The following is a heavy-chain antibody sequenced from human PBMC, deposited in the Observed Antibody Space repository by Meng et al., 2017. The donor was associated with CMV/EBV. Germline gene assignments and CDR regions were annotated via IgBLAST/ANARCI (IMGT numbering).Heavy chain of an antibody. D-gene: IGHD5-12*01. V-gene: IGHV3-21*01. CDR1: GFTFSSYS. CDR2: ISSSSSYI. J-gene: IGHJ4*02. Sequence: GESLKISCAASGFTFSSYSMNWVRQAPGKGLEWVSSISSSSSYIYYADSVKGRFTISRDNAKNTLYLQMNSLRAEDTAVYYCARGGGDYSGYDWEADYWGQGTLVTVSS. CDR3: ARGGGDYSGYDWEADY.